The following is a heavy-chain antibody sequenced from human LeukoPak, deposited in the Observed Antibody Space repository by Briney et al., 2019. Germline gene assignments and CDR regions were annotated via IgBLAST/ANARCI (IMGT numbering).Heavy chain of an antibody. CDR3: ARRSLGQKNIAARDA. J-gene: IGHJ5*02. Sequence: GASVNVSCKASGYTFTSCDINWVRQATGQGLEWMGWMTPNSGNTGYAQKFQGRVTMTRNTSISTAYMELSSMRAEDSFVYCGARRSLGQKNIAARDAWGQGTLVTVSS. V-gene: IGHV1-8*01. CDR1: GYTFTSCD. CDR2: MTPNSGNT. D-gene: IGHD6-13*01.